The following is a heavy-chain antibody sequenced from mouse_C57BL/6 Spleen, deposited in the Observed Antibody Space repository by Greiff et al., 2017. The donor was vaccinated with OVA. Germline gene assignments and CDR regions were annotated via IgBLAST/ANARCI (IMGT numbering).Heavy chain of an antibody. Sequence: VQLQQSGTVLARPGASVKMSCKTSGYTFTSYWMHWVKQRPGQGLEWIGAIYPGNSDTSYNQKFKGKAKLTAVTSASTAYMELSRLTKEDSAVYYGTRGRGPAWFAYWGQGTLVTVSA. V-gene: IGHV1-5*01. CDR3: TRGRGPAWFAY. CDR2: IYPGNSDT. J-gene: IGHJ3*01. CDR1: GYTFTSYW.